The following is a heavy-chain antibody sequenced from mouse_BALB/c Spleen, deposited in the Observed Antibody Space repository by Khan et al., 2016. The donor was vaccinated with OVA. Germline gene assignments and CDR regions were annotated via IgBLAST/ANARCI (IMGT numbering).Heavy chain of an antibody. CDR3: ARIYRSDFDY. CDR2: INPHIGET. D-gene: IGHD1-1*01. J-gene: IGHJ2*01. V-gene: IGHV1-20*02. Sequence: MQLEESGPELVKPGASVKISCKASGYSFTGYFMNWVMQSPGKSLEWIGRINPHIGETFYNQKFKGKATLTVDESSSTAHMELRSLASEDSAVYYCARIYRSDFDYWGQGTTLTVSS. CDR1: GYSFTGYF.